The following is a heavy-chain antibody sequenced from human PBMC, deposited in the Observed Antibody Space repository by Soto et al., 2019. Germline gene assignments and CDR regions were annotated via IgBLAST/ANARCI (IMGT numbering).Heavy chain of an antibody. CDR1: GFTFSSYD. V-gene: IGHV3-13*01. CDR2: IGTAGDT. CDR3: AREAYCGGDCYAFDI. J-gene: IGHJ3*02. D-gene: IGHD2-21*02. Sequence: GGSLRLSCAASGFTFSSYDMHWVRQATGKGLEWVSAIGTAGDTYYPGSVKGRFTISRENAKNSLYLQMNSLRAGDTAVYYCAREAYCGGDCYAFDIWGQGTMVTVSS.